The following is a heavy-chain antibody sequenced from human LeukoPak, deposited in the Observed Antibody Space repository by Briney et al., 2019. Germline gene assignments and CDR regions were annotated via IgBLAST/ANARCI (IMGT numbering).Heavy chain of an antibody. J-gene: IGHJ4*02. CDR2: ISAYNGNT. CDR1: GYTFTGYY. V-gene: IGHV1-18*04. D-gene: IGHD1-7*01. CDR3: ARSPLGTTPSY. Sequence: ASVKVSCKASGYTFTGYYMHWVRQAPGQGLEWMGWISAYNGNTNYAQKLQGRVTMTTDTSTSTAYMELRSLRSDDTAVYYCARSPLGTTPSYWGQGTLVTVSS.